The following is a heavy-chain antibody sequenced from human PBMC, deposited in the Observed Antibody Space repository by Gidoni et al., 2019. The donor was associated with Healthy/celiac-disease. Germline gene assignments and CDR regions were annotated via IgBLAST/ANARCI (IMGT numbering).Heavy chain of an antibody. D-gene: IGHD2-2*01. V-gene: IGHV4-39*07. Sequence: QLQLQASGPGLVKPSETLSLTCTVSGGSISSSSYYWGWIRQPPGKGLEWIGSIYYSGSTYYNPSLKSRVTISVDTSKNQFSLKLSSVTAADTAVYYCARDHLLFDRYYYGMDVWGQGTTVTVSS. CDR1: GGSISSSSYY. J-gene: IGHJ6*02. CDR2: IYYSGST. CDR3: ARDHLLFDRYYYGMDV.